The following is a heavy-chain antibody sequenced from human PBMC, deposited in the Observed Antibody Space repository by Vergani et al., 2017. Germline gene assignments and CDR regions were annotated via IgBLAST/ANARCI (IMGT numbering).Heavy chain of an antibody. J-gene: IGHJ2*01. D-gene: IGHD7-27*01. CDR2: INAGNGNT. CDR3: ARDIGLGIPNWYFDL. V-gene: IGHV1-3*01. Sequence: QVQLVQSGAEVKKPGASVKVSFKASGYTFTSYAMHWVRQAPGQRLEWMGWINAGNGNTKYSQKFQGRVTITRDTSASTAYMELSSLRSEDTAVYYCARDIGLGIPNWYFDLWGRGTLVTVSS. CDR1: GYTFTSYA.